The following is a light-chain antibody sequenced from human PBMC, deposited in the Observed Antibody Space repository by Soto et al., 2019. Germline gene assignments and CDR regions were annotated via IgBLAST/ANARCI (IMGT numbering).Light chain of an antibody. Sequence: DIQMTQSPSSLSASVGDRVTITCRASQIISNYLNWYQQKPGQAPNLLIYGASTLQRGVLSRFSGSGSGPDFSLTISSLQPEDFATYYCPQSYNTPPTFGPGTKVDIK. V-gene: IGKV1-39*01. CDR2: GAS. CDR3: PQSYNTPPT. J-gene: IGKJ3*01. CDR1: QIISNY.